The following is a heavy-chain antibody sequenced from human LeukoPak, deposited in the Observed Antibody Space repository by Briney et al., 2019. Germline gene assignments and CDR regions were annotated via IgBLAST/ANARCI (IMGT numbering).Heavy chain of an antibody. CDR2: ISAYNGNT. CDR3: ARDRHVYYVKRDYYYGMDV. V-gene: IGHV1-18*01. D-gene: IGHD3-10*02. Sequence: ASVKVSCKASGYTFTSYGISWVRQAPGQGLEWMGWISAYNGNTNYAQKLQGRVTMTTDTSTSTAYMELRSLRSDDTAVYYCARDRHVYYVKRDYYYGMDVWGQGTTVTVSS. J-gene: IGHJ6*02. CDR1: GYTFTSYG.